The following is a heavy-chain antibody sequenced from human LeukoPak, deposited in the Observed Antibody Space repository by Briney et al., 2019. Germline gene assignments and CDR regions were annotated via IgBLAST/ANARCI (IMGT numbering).Heavy chain of an antibody. V-gene: IGHV3-11*01. CDR2: ISSSGGTT. Sequence: GGSLRLSCAASGFSFSDYYMSWFRQAPGKGLEGISYISSSGGTTHYADSVRGRLTISRDNAKSSLYLQIHSLRAEDTAVYYCGRPLRSGYYLAFEYWGQGTLVTVSS. CDR1: GFSFSDYY. D-gene: IGHD3-22*01. J-gene: IGHJ4*02. CDR3: GRPLRSGYYLAFEY.